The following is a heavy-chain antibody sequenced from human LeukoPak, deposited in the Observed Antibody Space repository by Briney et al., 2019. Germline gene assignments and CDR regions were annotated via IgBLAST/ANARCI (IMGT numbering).Heavy chain of an antibody. CDR1: GFTFVDYA. D-gene: IGHD5-18*01. Sequence: SLRLSCAASGFTFVDYAMHWVRQAPGKGLEWVSGISWNSGSIGYADSVKGRFTISRDNAKNSLYLQMNSLRAEDTALYYCAKDTGSGYSYPHSCFDYWGQGTLVTVSS. V-gene: IGHV3-9*01. J-gene: IGHJ4*02. CDR2: ISWNSGSI. CDR3: AKDTGSGYSYPHSCFDY.